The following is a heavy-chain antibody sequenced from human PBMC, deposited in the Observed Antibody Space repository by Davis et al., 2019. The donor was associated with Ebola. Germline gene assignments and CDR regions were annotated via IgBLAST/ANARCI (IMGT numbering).Heavy chain of an antibody. D-gene: IGHD4-17*01. CDR3: TTTTVTTDY. Sequence: GGSLRLSCAASGFAFNTYAMTWVRQPPGKGLNWVSTISGSDAGTYYADSVKGRFTISRDNSKNMLYLQMNSLKAEDTAVYYCTTTTVTTDYWGQGTLVTVSS. CDR1: GFAFNTYA. CDR2: ISGSDAGT. V-gene: IGHV3-23*01. J-gene: IGHJ4*02.